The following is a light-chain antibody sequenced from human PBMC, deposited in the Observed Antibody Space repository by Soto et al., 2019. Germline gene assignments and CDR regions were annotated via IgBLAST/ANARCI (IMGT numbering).Light chain of an antibody. CDR3: SSYTITNTLV. CDR1: TSDLGDYNY. Sequence: QSVLTQPASVSGSPGQSITISCTGTTSDLGDYNYVPGYQQHPGKAPKLMIYEVSNRPSGVSNRFSGSKSDNTASLTISGLQTEDEADYCCSSYTITNTLVFGGGTKLTVL. CDR2: EVS. V-gene: IGLV2-14*01. J-gene: IGLJ3*02.